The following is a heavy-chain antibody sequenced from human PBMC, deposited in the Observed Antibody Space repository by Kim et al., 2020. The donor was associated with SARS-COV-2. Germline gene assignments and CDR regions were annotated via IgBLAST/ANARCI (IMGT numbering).Heavy chain of an antibody. J-gene: IGHJ4*02. Sequence: GGSLRLSCAASGFTFSIFSMNWVRQAPGKGLEWVAYISSSTTTIYYADSVKGRFTISRDNAENSLYLQMNSLRDEDTAVYYCARESITSRWYFDYWGQGTLATVSS. CDR3: ARESITSRWYFDY. CDR2: ISSSTTTI. V-gene: IGHV3-48*02. D-gene: IGHD6-13*01. CDR1: GFTFSIFS.